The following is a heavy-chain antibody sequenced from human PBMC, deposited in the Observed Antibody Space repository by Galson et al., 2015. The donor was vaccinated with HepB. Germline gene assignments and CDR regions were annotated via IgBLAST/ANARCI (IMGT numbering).Heavy chain of an antibody. V-gene: IGHV3-30*18. CDR1: GFTFSSYG. CDR2: ISYDGSNK. J-gene: IGHJ4*02. D-gene: IGHD5-12*01. CDR3: AKVEGGYVI. Sequence: SLRLACAASGFTFSSYGMHWVRQAPGKGLEWVAVISYDGSNKYYADSVKGRFTISRDNSKNTLYLQMNSLRAEDTAVYYCAKVEGGYVIWGQGTLVTVSS.